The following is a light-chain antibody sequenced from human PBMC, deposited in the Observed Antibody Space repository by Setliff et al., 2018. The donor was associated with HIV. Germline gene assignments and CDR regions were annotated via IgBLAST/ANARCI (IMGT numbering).Light chain of an antibody. CDR2: SNT. J-gene: IGLJ1*01. CDR1: SSNIGSNF. V-gene: IGLV1-44*01. CDR3: AAWDDSLNYYV. Sequence: VLTQPPSASGTPGQRVTISCSGSSSNIGSNFVNWYQQVPGTAPKLLIYSNTQRPSGVPDRFSGSKSGSSASLAISGLQSEDEADYYCAAWDDSLNYYVFGTGTKVTVL.